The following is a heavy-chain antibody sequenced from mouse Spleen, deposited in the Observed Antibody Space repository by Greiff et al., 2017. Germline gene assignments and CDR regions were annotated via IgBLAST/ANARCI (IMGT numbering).Heavy chain of an antibody. CDR3: ARGQLGPRIYYFDY. CDR1: GYTFTDYY. CDR2: IYPGSGNT. Sequence: QVQLKQSGAELVRPGASVKLSCKASGYTFTDYYINWVKQRPGQGLEWIARIYPGSGNTYYNEKFKGKATLTAEKSSSTAYMQLSSLTSEDSAVYFCARGQLGPRIYYFDYWGQGTTLTVSS. V-gene: IGHV1-76*01. J-gene: IGHJ2*01. D-gene: IGHD3-2*01.